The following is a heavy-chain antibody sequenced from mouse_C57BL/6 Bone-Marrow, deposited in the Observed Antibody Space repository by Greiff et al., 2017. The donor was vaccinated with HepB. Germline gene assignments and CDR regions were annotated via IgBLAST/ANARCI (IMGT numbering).Heavy chain of an antibody. CDR3: ARLYGSSSDY. V-gene: IGHV1-4*01. CDR2: INPSSGYT. J-gene: IGHJ2*01. D-gene: IGHD1-1*01. Sequence: VKVVESGAELARPGASVKMSCKASGYTFTSYTMHWVKQRPGQGLEWIGYINPSSGYTKYNQKFKDKATLTADKSSSTAYMQLSSLTSEDSAVYYCARLYGSSSDYWGQGTTLTVSS. CDR1: GYTFTSYT.